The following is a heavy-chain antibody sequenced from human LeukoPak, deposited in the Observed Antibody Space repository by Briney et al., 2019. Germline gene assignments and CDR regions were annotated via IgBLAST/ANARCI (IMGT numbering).Heavy chain of an antibody. CDR3: AKPFSGYEDS. CDR1: GITFSSYG. D-gene: IGHD3-22*01. Sequence: PGGSLRLSCAASGITFSSYGMHWVRQAPGKGLVWVAFIRYDGSDKYYADSVKGRFTISRDNSKNTLYLQMNSLRAEDTAVYYCAKPFSGYEDSWGQGTLVTVSS. CDR2: IRYDGSDK. V-gene: IGHV3-30*02. J-gene: IGHJ4*02.